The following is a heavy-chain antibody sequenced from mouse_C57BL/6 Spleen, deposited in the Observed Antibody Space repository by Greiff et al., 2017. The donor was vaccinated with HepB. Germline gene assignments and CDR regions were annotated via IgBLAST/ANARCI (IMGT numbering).Heavy chain of an antibody. CDR2: INPNNGGT. D-gene: IGHD1-1*01. CDR3: ARRTTVLDY. Sequence: VHVKQSGPELVKPGASVKISCKASGYTFTDYYMNWVKQSHGKSLEWIGDINPNNGGTSYNQKFKGKATLTVDKSSSTAYMELRSLTSEDSAVYYCARRTTVLDYWGQGTTLTVSS. J-gene: IGHJ2*01. CDR1: GYTFTDYY. V-gene: IGHV1-26*01.